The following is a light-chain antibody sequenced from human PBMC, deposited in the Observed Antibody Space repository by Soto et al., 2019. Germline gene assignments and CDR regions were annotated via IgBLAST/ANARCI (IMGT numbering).Light chain of an antibody. Sequence: EIVLTHSPGTLSLSPWERATLSCRASQSVSSSYLAWYQQKPGQAPRLLIYGASSRATGIPDRFSGSGSGTEFTLTISSLEPEDFAVYYCQQRSNWPPITFGHGTRLEIK. CDR1: QSVSSSY. V-gene: IGKV3D-20*02. J-gene: IGKJ5*01. CDR3: QQRSNWPPIT. CDR2: GAS.